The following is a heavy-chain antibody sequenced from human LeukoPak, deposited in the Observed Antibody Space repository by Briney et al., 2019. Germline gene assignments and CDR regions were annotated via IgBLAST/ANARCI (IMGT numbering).Heavy chain of an antibody. CDR1: GFIFTNYW. CDR3: ARVIVGATTIPGPHFDY. CDR2: IYPGDSDT. V-gene: IGHV5-51*01. D-gene: IGHD1-26*01. J-gene: IGHJ4*02. Sequence: GESLKISCEASGFIFTNYWIGWVRQMPGKGLEWMGIIYPGDSDTRYSPSFQGQVTISADKSISTAYLQWSSLKASDTAMYYCARVIVGATTIPGPHFDYWGQGTLVTVSS.